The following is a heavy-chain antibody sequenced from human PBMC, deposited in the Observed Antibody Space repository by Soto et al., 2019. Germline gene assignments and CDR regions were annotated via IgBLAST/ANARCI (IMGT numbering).Heavy chain of an antibody. CDR2: IIPAFRKA. Sequence: QVQLVQSGAEVKKPGSSVKVSCKASGGTFSSYGISWVRQAPGQGLEWMGGIIPAFRKANYAQKFQGRVTITADESTSTAYMELSSLRSEDTPVYYCARDRGIAAAGSGGNWLDPWGQGTLVTVSS. V-gene: IGHV1-69*01. CDR1: GGTFSSYG. D-gene: IGHD6-13*01. J-gene: IGHJ5*02. CDR3: ARDRGIAAAGSGGNWLDP.